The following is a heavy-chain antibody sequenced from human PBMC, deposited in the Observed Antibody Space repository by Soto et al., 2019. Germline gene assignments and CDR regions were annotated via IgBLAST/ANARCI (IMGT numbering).Heavy chain of an antibody. Sequence: PGGSLRLSCAVSGIPFNTSWMPWIRQAPGKGLVWVSHINTVATIINYGDSVKGRFTISRDNAENTLYLQMSSLGVEDTATYYSATDDGRGLSYWGQGTLVTVSS. CDR3: ATDDGRGLSY. J-gene: IGHJ4*02. D-gene: IGHD3-16*01. CDR2: INTVATII. V-gene: IGHV3-74*01. CDR1: GIPFNTSW.